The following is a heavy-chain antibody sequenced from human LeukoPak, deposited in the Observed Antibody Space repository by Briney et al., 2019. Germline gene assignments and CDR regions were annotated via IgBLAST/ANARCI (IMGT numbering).Heavy chain of an antibody. V-gene: IGHV3-15*01. CDR2: TKSKIDGGTT. CDR3: TAGTGRTDFDY. CDR1: GFSFGNAR. Sequence: GGSLRLSCAGSGFSFGNARMSWVRQAPGKGLEWVGRTKSKIDGGTTDYAAPVKGRFTISRDDSKNMLYLQMNSLETEDTAVYYCTAGTGRTDFDYWGQGTLVTVSS. D-gene: IGHD6-13*01. J-gene: IGHJ4*02.